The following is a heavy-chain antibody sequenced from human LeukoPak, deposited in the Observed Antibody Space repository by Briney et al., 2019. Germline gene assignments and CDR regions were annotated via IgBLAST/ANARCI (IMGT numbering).Heavy chain of an antibody. Sequence: GSLRLSCAASGFTFSSYNINLVRQASRKGLEWVSSISSSSSYIYYADSVKGRFTISRDNAKNSLYLQMNSLRAEDTAVYYCARDQVYYYYYYMDVWGKGTTVTVSS. CDR1: GFTFSSYN. CDR2: ISSSSSYI. J-gene: IGHJ6*03. CDR3: ARDQVYYYYYYMDV. V-gene: IGHV3-21*01.